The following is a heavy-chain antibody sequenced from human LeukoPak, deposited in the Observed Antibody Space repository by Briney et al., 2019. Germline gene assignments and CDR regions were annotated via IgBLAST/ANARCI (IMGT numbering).Heavy chain of an antibody. V-gene: IGHV3-23*01. D-gene: IGHD3-16*01. CDR1: VFTFRSFA. CDR3: AKAPPIITLIGFGYYFDS. CDR2: ITDNGSNT. Sequence: PGGSLRLSCAASVFTFRSFAMSWVRQAPGLRPEWVSTITDNGSNTYYADSVKGRFTVSRDNSRNTLLLQINSLRAEDAALYYCAKAPPIITLIGFGYYFDSWGLGTLVTVSS. J-gene: IGHJ4*02.